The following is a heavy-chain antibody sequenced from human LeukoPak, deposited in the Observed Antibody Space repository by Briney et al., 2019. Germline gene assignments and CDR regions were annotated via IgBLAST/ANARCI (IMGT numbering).Heavy chain of an antibody. V-gene: IGHV3-21*01. Sequence: GGSLRLSCAASGFTFSSYAMSWVRQAPGKGLEWVSSISSSSSYIYYADSVKGRFTISRDNAKNSLYLQMNSLRAEDTAVYYCARGRTVTTRDFDYWGQGTLVTVSS. CDR3: ARGRTVTTRDFDY. CDR2: ISSSSSYI. CDR1: GFTFSSYA. D-gene: IGHD4-17*01. J-gene: IGHJ4*02.